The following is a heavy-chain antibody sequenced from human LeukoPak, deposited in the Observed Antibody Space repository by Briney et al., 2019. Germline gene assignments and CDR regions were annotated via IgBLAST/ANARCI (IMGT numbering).Heavy chain of an antibody. CDR1: GYTFAIYD. Sequence: GASVKVSCKASGYTFAIYDINWVRQATGQGLEWMGWMNPNSGNTGYAQKFQGRVTITRNTSISTAYMELSGLRSEDTAVYYCARASRDYGDYGGDAFDIWGQGTMVTVSS. CDR3: ARASRDYGDYGGDAFDI. CDR2: MNPNSGNT. V-gene: IGHV1-8*03. D-gene: IGHD4-17*01. J-gene: IGHJ3*02.